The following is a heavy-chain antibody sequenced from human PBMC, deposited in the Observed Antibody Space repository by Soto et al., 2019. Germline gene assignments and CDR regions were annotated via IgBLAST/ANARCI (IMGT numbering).Heavy chain of an antibody. CDR3: ARQIVGATSYYYYYGMDV. CDR2: IYPGDSDT. D-gene: IGHD1-26*01. V-gene: IGHV5-51*01. J-gene: IGHJ6*02. CDR1: GYSFTSYW. Sequence: PGESLKLSCKGSGYSFTSYWISWVRQMPGKGLEWMGIIYPGDSDTRYSPSFQGQVTISADKSISTAYLQWSSLKASDTAMYYCARQIVGATSYYYYYGMDVWGQGTTVTVSS.